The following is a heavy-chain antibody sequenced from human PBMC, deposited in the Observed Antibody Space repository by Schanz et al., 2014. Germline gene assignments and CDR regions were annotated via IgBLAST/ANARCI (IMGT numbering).Heavy chain of an antibody. CDR2: IFFRGST. J-gene: IGHJ6*02. Sequence: QVQLQESGPGLVKPSQTLSLTCAVSGGSISSGGYSWSWIRQQPGKGLEWIGYIFFRGSTYYNPSLKSRVTISIDTSKNQFSLRLTSVTAADTAVYYCYGMDVWGQGTTVTVSS. CDR3: YGMDV. V-gene: IGHV4-30-4*07. CDR1: GGSISSGGYS.